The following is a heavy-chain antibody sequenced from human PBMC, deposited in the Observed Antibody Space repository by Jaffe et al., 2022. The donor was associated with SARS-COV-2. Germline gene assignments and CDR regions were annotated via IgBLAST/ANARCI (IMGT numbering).Heavy chain of an antibody. J-gene: IGHJ6*02. CDR2: LIPIFGSA. V-gene: IGHV1-69*01. CDR3: ARGVRPPGGSIPYCSGDSCHIYYCYGMDV. D-gene: IGHD2-15*01. CDR1: GGTFSSFP. Sequence: QVHLVQSGAEVKEPGSSVKVSCKASGGTFSSFPFNWVRQAPGQGLEWMGGLIPIFGSANYAQKFQGRVTFSADESTSTAYMELSSLRSEDTAVYYCARGVRPPGGSIPYCSGDSCHIYYCYGMDVWGQGTTVTVSS.